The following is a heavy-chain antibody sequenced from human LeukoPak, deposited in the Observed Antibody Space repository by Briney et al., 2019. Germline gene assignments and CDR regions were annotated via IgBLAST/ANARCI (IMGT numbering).Heavy chain of an antibody. Sequence: GASVKVSCKASGGTFSSYAISWVRQAPGQGLEWMGGIISIFGTANYAQKFQGRVTITADESTSTAYMELSSLRSEDTAVYYCATAWDGYNAFDYWGQGTLVTVSS. CDR3: ATAWDGYNAFDY. CDR1: GGTFSSYA. J-gene: IGHJ4*02. CDR2: IISIFGTA. V-gene: IGHV1-69*13. D-gene: IGHD5-24*01.